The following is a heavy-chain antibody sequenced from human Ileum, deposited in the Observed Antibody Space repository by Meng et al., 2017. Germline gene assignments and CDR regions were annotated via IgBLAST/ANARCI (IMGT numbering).Heavy chain of an antibody. CDR1: GYTFTDYG. CDR2: VSGYSGQS. V-gene: IGHV1-18*01. J-gene: IGHJ4*02. Sequence: QVQLVQSGAEVKKHGASVTVAFKASGYTFTDYGNSWVRQAPGQRLQWLGWVSGYSGQSQYAQRVQDRVAMTTDTSTNTAYMELRSLRSDDTAVYYCAKDSVATATQFDSWGQGTLVTVSS. CDR3: AKDSVATATQFDS. D-gene: IGHD5-12*01.